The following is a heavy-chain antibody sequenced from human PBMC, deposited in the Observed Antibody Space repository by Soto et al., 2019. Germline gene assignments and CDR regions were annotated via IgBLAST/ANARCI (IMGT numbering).Heavy chain of an antibody. CDR2: ISAYNGNT. J-gene: IGHJ6*02. D-gene: IGHD3-3*01. V-gene: IGHV1-18*01. CDR1: GYTFTSYG. Sequence: ASVKVSCKASGYTFTSYGISWVRQAPGQGLEWMGWISAYNGNTNYAQKLQGRVTMTTDTSTSTAYMELRSLRSDDTAVYYCAREYDFWSGYSPRGYYYGMDVWRQGTTVTVSS. CDR3: AREYDFWSGYSPRGYYYGMDV.